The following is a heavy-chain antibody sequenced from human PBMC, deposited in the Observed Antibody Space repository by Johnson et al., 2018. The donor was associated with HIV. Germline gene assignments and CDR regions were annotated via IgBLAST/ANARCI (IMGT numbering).Heavy chain of an antibody. CDR2: IYSGGST. D-gene: IGHD1-26*01. CDR3: AKESKWESRTPHAFDM. J-gene: IGHJ3*02. Sequence: MQLVESGGGLVQPGGSLRLSCAASGFTVSSNYMSWVRQAPGKGLEWVSVIYSGGSTYYADSVKGRFTVSRDNSKNTLYLQMKSLRPEDTAVYYCAKESKWESRTPHAFDMWGQGTMVTVSS. V-gene: IGHV3-66*02. CDR1: GFTVSSNY.